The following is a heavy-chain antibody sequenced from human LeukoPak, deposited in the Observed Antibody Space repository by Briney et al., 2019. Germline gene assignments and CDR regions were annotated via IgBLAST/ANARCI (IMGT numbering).Heavy chain of an antibody. Sequence: GGSLRLSCAASGFTFSSYAMSWVRQAPGKGLEWVSAISGSGGSTYYADSVKGRFTISRDNSKNTLYLQMNSLRAEDTAVYYCAKDLRRYNWNDVFWFDPWGQGTLVTVSS. D-gene: IGHD1-1*01. J-gene: IGHJ5*02. V-gene: IGHV3-23*01. CDR3: AKDLRRYNWNDVFWFDP. CDR2: ISGSGGST. CDR1: GFTFSSYA.